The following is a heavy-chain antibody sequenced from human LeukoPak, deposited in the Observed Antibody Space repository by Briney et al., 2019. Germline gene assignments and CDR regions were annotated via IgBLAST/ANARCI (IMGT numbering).Heavy chain of an antibody. CDR2: ISWNSGSI. D-gene: IGHD5-18*01. CDR1: GFPFHDHA. V-gene: IGHV3-9*03. Sequence: GGSLRLSCAASGFPFHDHAMHWVRQAPGKGLEWVSGISWNSGSIVYADSVKGRFTISRDNAKNSLYLQMNSLRAEDMALYYCAKDWGNGYSYGGFDYWGQGTLVTVSS. J-gene: IGHJ4*02. CDR3: AKDWGNGYSYGGFDY.